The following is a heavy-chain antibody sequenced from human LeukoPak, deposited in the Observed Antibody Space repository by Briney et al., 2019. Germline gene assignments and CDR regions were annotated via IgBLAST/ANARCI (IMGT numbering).Heavy chain of an antibody. Sequence: SETLSLTCAVSGGSISSGGYSWSWIRQPPGKGLEWIGYIYHSGSTYYNPSLKSRVTISVDRSKNQFSLKLSSVTAADTAVYYCARGGSGFTLDYWGQGTLVTVSS. CDR2: IYHSGST. CDR1: GGSISSGGYS. D-gene: IGHD6-19*01. J-gene: IGHJ4*02. CDR3: ARGGSGFTLDY. V-gene: IGHV4-30-2*01.